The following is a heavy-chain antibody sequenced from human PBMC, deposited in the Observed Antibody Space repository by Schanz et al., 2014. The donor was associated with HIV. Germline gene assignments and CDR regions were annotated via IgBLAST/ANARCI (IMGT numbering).Heavy chain of an antibody. D-gene: IGHD3-22*01. CDR3: AKDRNYYDSRYRGKGNYYYYYGMDV. V-gene: IGHV3-30*18. Sequence: QVQLVESGGGVVQAGRSLRLSCAASGFTYSSYAMHWVRQAPGKGLEWVAVISHNGNNDYYAESVKGRFTIARDNSKNTLDLQLKSLRPDDTAVYYCAKDRNYYDSRYRGKGNYYYYYGMDVWGQGTKVTVSS. CDR1: GFTYSSYA. CDR2: ISHNGNND. J-gene: IGHJ6*02.